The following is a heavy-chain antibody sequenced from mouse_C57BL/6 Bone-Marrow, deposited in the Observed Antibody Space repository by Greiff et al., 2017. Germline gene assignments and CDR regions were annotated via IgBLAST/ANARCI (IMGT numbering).Heavy chain of an antibody. CDR3: ARAREGAFITTVPWYFDV. V-gene: IGHV1-42*01. D-gene: IGHD1-1*01. CDR2: INPSTGGT. CDR1: GYSFTGYY. Sequence: EVKVVESGPELVKPGASVKISCKASGYSFTGYYMNWVKQSPEKSLEWIGEINPSTGGTTYNQKFKAKATLTVDKSSSTAYMQLKSLTSEDSAVYYCARAREGAFITTVPWYFDVWGTGTTVTVSS. J-gene: IGHJ1*03.